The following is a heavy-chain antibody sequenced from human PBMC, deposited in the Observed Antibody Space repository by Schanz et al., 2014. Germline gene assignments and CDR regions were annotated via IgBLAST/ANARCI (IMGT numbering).Heavy chain of an antibody. D-gene: IGHD5-12*01. CDR3: ARDFHGYGPHLDY. J-gene: IGHJ4*02. CDR2: ISHDGYST. Sequence: VQLLESGGGLVQPGGSLRLSCSASGFTFSIYAMHWVRQAPGKGLEYVSAISHDGYSTYYADSVKGRFTISRDNSKNTLYLQMKSLRAEDTAVYYCARDFHGYGPHLDYWGQGSLVTVSS. CDR1: GFTFSIYA. V-gene: IGHV3-64*04.